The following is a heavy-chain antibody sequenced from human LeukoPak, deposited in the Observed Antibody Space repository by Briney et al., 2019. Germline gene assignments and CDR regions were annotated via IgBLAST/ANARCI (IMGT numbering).Heavy chain of an antibody. CDR3: ARDTSGSQVITFLDY. V-gene: IGHV3-21*01. D-gene: IGHD3-10*01. J-gene: IGHJ4*02. Sequence: PGGPLRLSCAASGFSFSSSSMSWVRQAPGKGLEWVSYIDSTSTYIFYADSVKGRFTLSRDNAKNSLILQMNSLRAEDTAVYYCARDTSGSQVITFLDYWGQGILVTVAS. CDR1: GFSFSSSS. CDR2: IDSTSTYI.